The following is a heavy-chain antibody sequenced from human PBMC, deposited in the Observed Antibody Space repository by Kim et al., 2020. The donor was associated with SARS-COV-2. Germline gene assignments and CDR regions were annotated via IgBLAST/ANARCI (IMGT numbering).Heavy chain of an antibody. V-gene: IGHV3-11*01. CDR2: ISSSGLTK. J-gene: IGHJ4*02. D-gene: IGHD3-16*01. CDR1: GFTYDDYY. Sequence: GGSLRLSCTASGFTYDDYYMAWIRQAPGMGLEWISFISSSGLTKFYADSVKSRFTISRDNAKKTVYFQMNNLRGEDTAVYYCERRFNDDSSDTDYWRQGTPVTVS. CDR3: ERRFNDDSSDTDY.